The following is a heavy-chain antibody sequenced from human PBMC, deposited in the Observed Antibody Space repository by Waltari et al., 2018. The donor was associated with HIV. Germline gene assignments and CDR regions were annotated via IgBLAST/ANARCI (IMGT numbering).Heavy chain of an antibody. Sequence: QVHLVQSGAEVKKPGASVKVSCKASGYSFTSYDINWVRQAAGQGLEWMGGMNPSSGNTGYAQKFLGRLTMTRNTSINTAYMELSSLRSEDTAIYYCARLDTTTWYFRWFDPWGQGTPVTVSS. CDR2: MNPSSGNT. J-gene: IGHJ5*02. CDR3: ARLDTTTWYFRWFDP. V-gene: IGHV1-8*01. CDR1: GYSFTSYD. D-gene: IGHD6-13*01.